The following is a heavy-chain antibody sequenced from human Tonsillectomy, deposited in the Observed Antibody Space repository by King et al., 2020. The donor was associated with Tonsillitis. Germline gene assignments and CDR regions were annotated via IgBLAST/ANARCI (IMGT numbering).Heavy chain of an antibody. CDR2: ISITGTT. J-gene: IGHJ3*02. CDR1: GFSFSSYA. Sequence: VQLLESGGGLVQPGGSLRLSCAASGFSFSSYAMSWVRQAPGKGLDWVSGISITGTTYYADSAKGRFTISRDNPKNTLYLQMNSLRVEDTAVYYWAKVWQWLFRGPDAFDMWGQGTMVTVSS. V-gene: IGHV3-23*01. CDR3: AKVWQWLFRGPDAFDM. D-gene: IGHD6-19*01.